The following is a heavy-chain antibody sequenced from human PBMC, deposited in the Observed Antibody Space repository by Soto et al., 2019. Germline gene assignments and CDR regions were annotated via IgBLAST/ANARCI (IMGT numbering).Heavy chain of an antibody. CDR1: GYTFTSYG. V-gene: IGHV1-18*01. CDR3: ARDIPDPSATYCTNVVCYAFDI. Sequence: ASVKVSCKASGYTFTSYGISWVRQAPGQGLEWMGWISAYNGNTNYAQKLQGRVTMTTDTSTSTAYMELRSLRSDDTAVYYCARDIPDPSATYCTNVVCYAFDIWGQGTMVTVSS. D-gene: IGHD2-8*01. J-gene: IGHJ3*02. CDR2: ISAYNGNT.